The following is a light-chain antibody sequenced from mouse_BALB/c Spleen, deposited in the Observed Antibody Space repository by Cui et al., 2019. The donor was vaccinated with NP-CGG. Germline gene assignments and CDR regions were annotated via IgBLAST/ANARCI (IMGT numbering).Light chain of an antibody. CDR1: IGAVTTSNY. V-gene: IGLV1*01. J-gene: IGLJ1*01. CDR3: ALWYSNHWV. CDR2: GTN. Sequence: QAVVTQESALTTSPAETVTLTCRSSIGAVTTSNYANWVQEKPDHLFTGLIGGTNNRAPGVSARFSGSLIGDKAALTITGAQSEDEAIYFCALWYSNHWVFGGGTKLTVL.